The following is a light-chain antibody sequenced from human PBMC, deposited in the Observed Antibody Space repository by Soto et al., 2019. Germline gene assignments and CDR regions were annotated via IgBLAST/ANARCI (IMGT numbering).Light chain of an antibody. J-gene: IGKJ5*01. V-gene: IGKV3-11*01. CDR1: QSVSSNY. CDR2: DAS. CDR3: QQRSNWPPIT. Sequence: EIVLTQSPGTLSLSPGERVTLPCRASQSVSSNYLAWYQQKPGQAPRLIIYDASNRATGIPARFSGSGSGTDFTLTISSLEPEDFAVYYCQQRSNWPPITFGQGTRLEIK.